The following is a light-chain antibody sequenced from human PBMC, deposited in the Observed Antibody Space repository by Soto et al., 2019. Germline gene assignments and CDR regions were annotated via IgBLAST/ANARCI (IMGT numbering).Light chain of an antibody. CDR1: QSISSY. CDR2: DAS. J-gene: IGKJ2*01. CDR3: QQSYSTPWYT. V-gene: IGKV1-39*01. Sequence: DIQMTQSPSSLSASVGDRVTITCRASQSISSYLNWYQQKPGKAPKLLIYDASSLQSGVPSRFSGSGSGTDFTLTISSLQPEDFATYYCQQSYSTPWYTFGQGTKLEIK.